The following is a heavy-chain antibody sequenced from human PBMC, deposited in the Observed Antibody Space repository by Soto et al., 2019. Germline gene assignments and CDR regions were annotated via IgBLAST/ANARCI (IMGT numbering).Heavy chain of an antibody. CDR3: AHRRRGGYSYASYTFDY. Sequence: QITLKESGPTLVKPTQTLTLTCTFSGFSLSTSGVGVGWIRQPPGKALEWLALIYWDDDKRYSPSLKSRVTITKDTSKIQVVLTMTNMDPVDTATYYCAHRRRGGYSYASYTFDYWGQGTLVTVSS. D-gene: IGHD5-18*01. V-gene: IGHV2-5*02. J-gene: IGHJ4*02. CDR1: GFSLSTSGVG. CDR2: IYWDDDK.